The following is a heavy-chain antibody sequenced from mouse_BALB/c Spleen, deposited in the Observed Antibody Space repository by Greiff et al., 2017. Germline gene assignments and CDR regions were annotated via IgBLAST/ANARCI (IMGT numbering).Heavy chain of an antibody. Sequence: EVKLVESGAELVRPGALVKLSCKASGFNIKDYYMHWVKQRPEQGLEWIGWIDPENGNTIYDPKFQGKASITADTSSNTAYLQLSSLTSEDTAVYYCANYGNYFDYWGQGTTLTVSS. J-gene: IGHJ2*01. CDR2: IDPENGNT. CDR3: ANYGNYFDY. D-gene: IGHD2-1*01. CDR1: GFNIKDYY. V-gene: IGHV14-1*02.